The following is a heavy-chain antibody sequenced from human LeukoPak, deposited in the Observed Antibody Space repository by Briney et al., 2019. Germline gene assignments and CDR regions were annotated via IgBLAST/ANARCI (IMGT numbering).Heavy chain of an antibody. J-gene: IGHJ4*02. V-gene: IGHV3-23*01. CDR1: GFTFSSYG. D-gene: IGHD1-26*01. CDR3: ARARGSYPHVYFDY. CDR2: ISGSGGST. Sequence: GGSLRLSCAASGFTFSSYGMSWVRQAPGKGLEWVSAISGSGGSTYYADSVKGRFTISRDNSKNTLYLQMNSLRAEDTALYYCARARGSYPHVYFDYWGQGTLVTVSS.